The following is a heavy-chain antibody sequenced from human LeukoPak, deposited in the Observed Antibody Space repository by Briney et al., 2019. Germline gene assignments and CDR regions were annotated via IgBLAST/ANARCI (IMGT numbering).Heavy chain of an antibody. CDR3: ARDGTYNNYDY. J-gene: IGHJ4*02. CDR2: IYSSGST. Sequence: SETLSLTCTVSGGSINNYFWSWIRQPAGEGLEWIGRIYSSGSTTYNPSLKSRVTLSVDTSKNQFSLKLTSVTAADTAVYYCARDGTYNNYDYWGQGTLVTASS. CDR1: GGSINNYF. V-gene: IGHV4-4*07. D-gene: IGHD1-14*01.